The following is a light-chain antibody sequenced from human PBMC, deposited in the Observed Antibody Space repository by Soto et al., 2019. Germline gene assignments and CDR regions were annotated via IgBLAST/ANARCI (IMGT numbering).Light chain of an antibody. Sequence: QSVLTQPPSASGSPGQSVTISCTGTSSDVGGYNYVSWYQQHPGKAPKLMIFEVSKRPSGVPARFSGSKSANTASLTVSGLQGEDEADYYCGGWDDSLSGPVFGGGTKLTVL. J-gene: IGLJ2*01. CDR3: GGWDDSLSGPV. CDR1: SSDVGGYNY. CDR2: EVS. V-gene: IGLV2-8*01.